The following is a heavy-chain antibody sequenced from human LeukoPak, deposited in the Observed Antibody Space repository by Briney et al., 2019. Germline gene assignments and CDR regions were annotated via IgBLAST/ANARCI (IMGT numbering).Heavy chain of an antibody. Sequence: GGSLRLSCAASGFTFSSYAMSWVRQAPGKGLEWVSAVSGSGGSTYYADSVKGRFTISRDNSKNTLYLQMNSLRAEDTAVYYCAKGGSGWYLYYFDYWGQGTLVTVSS. V-gene: IGHV3-23*01. D-gene: IGHD6-19*01. CDR2: VSGSGGST. CDR3: AKGGSGWYLYYFDY. CDR1: GFTFSSYA. J-gene: IGHJ4*02.